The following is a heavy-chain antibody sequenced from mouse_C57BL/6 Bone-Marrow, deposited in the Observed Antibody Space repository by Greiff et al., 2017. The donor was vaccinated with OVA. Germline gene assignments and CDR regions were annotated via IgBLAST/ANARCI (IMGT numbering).Heavy chain of an antibody. J-gene: IGHJ1*03. D-gene: IGHD2-10*01. CDR2: ILPGSGST. CDR3: AAVGAYPYSYWYFDV. CDR1: GYTFTGYW. Sequence: QVQLQQSGAELMKPGASVKLSCKATGYTFTGYWIEWVKQRPGHGIEWIGEILPGSGSTNYNEKFKGKATFTADTSSNTAYMQLSSLTTEDSAIYYCAAVGAYPYSYWYFDVWGTGTTVTVSS. V-gene: IGHV1-9*01.